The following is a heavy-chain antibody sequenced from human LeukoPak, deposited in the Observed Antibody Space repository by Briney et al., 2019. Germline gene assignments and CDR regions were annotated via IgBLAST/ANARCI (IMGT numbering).Heavy chain of an antibody. CDR2: ISSSSSYI. CDR1: GFTFSSYS. D-gene: IGHD4-23*01. J-gene: IGHJ4*02. CDR3: ARGAYGGNYYFDY. Sequence: GGSLRLSCAASGFTFSSYSMNWVRQAPGKGLEWVSPISSSSSYIYYADSVKGRFTISRDNAKNSLYLQMNSLRAEDTAVYYCARGAYGGNYYFDYWGQGTLVTVSS. V-gene: IGHV3-21*01.